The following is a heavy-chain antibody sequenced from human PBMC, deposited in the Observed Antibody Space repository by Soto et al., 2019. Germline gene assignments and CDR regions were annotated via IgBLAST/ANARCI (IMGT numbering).Heavy chain of an antibody. Sequence: GGSLRLSCAASGFTFSSYAMSWVRQAPGKGLEWVSAISGSGGSTYYADSGKGRFTISRDNSKTTLYLQMNSLRAEDTAVYYCAKSPNGDSSTSCYSVYWGQGTLVTVSS. CDR2: ISGSGGST. D-gene: IGHD2-2*01. CDR1: GFTFSSYA. CDR3: AKSPNGDSSTSCYSVY. V-gene: IGHV3-23*01. J-gene: IGHJ4*02.